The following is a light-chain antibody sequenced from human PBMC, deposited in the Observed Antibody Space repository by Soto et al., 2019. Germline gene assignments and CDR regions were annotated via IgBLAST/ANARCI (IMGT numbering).Light chain of an antibody. V-gene: IGLV1-51*01. CDR2: DDN. J-gene: IGLJ1*01. CDR3: GSWDSSLSAYV. CDR1: SSNIGGNS. Sequence: QSVLTQPPSVSAAPGQNVTTSCSGSSSNIGGNSVSWYQQLPGTAPKLLIYDDNKRPSGIPDRFSGSKSGTSATLGITGFQTGDEADYYCGSWDSSLSAYVFGTGTKLTVL.